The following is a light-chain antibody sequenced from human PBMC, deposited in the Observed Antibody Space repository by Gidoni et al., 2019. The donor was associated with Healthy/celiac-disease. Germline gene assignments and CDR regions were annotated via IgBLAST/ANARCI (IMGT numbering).Light chain of an antibody. CDR3: QSYDSSLSGHVV. CDR2: GNS. V-gene: IGLV1-40*01. J-gene: IGLJ2*01. Sequence: QSVLTQPPSVSGAPGQRVTISCTGSSSNIGAGYDVHWYQQLPGTAPKLLLYGNSNRPSGVPDRFSGSKSGTSASLAITGLQAEDEADYYCQSYDSSLSGHVVFGGGTNLTVL. CDR1: SSNIGAGYD.